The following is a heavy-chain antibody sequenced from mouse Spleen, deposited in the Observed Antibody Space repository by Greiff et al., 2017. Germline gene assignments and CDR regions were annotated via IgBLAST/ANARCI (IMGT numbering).Heavy chain of an antibody. D-gene: IGHD2-10*02. J-gene: IGHJ3*01. CDR3: ARGYGNYGAWFAY. V-gene: IGHV1-50*01. CDR1: GYTFTSYW. Sequence: QVQLQQSGAELVKPGASVKLSCKASGYTFTSYWMQWVKQRPGQGLEWIGEIDPSDSYTNYNQKFKGKATLTVDTSSSTAYMQLSSLTSEDSAVYYCARGYGNYGAWFAYWGQGTLVTVSA. CDR2: IDPSDSYT.